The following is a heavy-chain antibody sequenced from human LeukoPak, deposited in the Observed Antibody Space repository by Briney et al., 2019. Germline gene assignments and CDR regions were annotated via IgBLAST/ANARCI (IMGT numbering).Heavy chain of an antibody. D-gene: IGHD2-2*02. CDR3: ARHAGYCSSTSCYIGYYYYGMDV. Sequence: SETLSLTCAVYGGSFSGYYWSCIRQPPGKGLEWIGEINHSGSTNYNPSLKSRVTISVDTSKNQFSLKLSSVTAADTAVYYCARHAGYCSSTSCYIGYYYYGMDVWGQGTTVTVSS. J-gene: IGHJ6*02. V-gene: IGHV4-34*01. CDR1: GGSFSGYY. CDR2: INHSGST.